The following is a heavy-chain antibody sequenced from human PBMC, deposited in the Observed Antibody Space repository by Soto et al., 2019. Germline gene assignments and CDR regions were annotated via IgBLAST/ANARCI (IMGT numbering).Heavy chain of an antibody. V-gene: IGHV1-8*02. J-gene: IGHJ4*02. CDR1: GGTFSSYA. Sequence: ASVKVFCKASGGTFSSYAISWVRQATGHGLEWMGWMNPNSGNTGYAQELRGRVTMTRNTSNTTAYMELTSLTSDDTGVYYCAGGNFRYWGQGTLVTVSS. CDR3: AGGNFRY. CDR2: MNPNSGNT.